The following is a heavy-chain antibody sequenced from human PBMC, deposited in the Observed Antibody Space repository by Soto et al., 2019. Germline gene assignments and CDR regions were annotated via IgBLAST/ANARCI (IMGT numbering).Heavy chain of an antibody. V-gene: IGHV3-74*01. CDR1: GFTFSSYW. D-gene: IGHD5-12*01. CDR3: ARDGYDDAAYYYYGMDV. CDR2: INSDGSGT. J-gene: IGHJ6*02. Sequence: EVQLVESGGGLVQPGGSLRLSCAASGFTFSSYWMHWVRQAPGKGLVWVSRINSDGSGTSYADSVKGRFTISRDNAKNTLYLQMNSLRAEDTAVYYCARDGYDDAAYYYYGMDVWGQGTTVTVSS.